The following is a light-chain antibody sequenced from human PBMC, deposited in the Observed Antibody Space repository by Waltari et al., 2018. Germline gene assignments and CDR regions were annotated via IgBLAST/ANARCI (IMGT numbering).Light chain of an antibody. J-gene: IGLJ3*02. V-gene: IGLV8-61*01. CDR2: KGN. Sequence: QTVVTQEPSLSVSPGGTVTLTCALSSGSVSTTSYATWYQQPPGQPPRALVYKGNARSSGVPARVSGSILGNTAALTITGAQADDESDYYCALYMGSGIWVFGGGTKLTVL. CDR3: ALYMGSGIWV. CDR1: SGSVSTTSY.